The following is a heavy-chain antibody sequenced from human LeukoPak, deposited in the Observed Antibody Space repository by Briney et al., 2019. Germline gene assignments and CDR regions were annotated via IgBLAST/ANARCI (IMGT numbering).Heavy chain of an antibody. CDR1: GGTFSSYA. J-gene: IGHJ6*03. Sequence: ASVKVSCKASGGTFSSYAISWVRQAPGQGLEWMGGIIPIFGTANYAQKFQGRVTITAGESTSTAYMELSSLRSEDTAVYYCARVHFELKNYYYMDVWGKGTTVTVSS. CDR3: ARVHFELKNYYYMDV. V-gene: IGHV1-69*13. CDR2: IIPIFGTA. D-gene: IGHD3-10*01.